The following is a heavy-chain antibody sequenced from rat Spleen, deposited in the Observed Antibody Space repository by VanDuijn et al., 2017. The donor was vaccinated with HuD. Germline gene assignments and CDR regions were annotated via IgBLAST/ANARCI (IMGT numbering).Heavy chain of an antibody. V-gene: IGHV5-7*01. J-gene: IGHJ3*01. D-gene: IGHD5-1*01. CDR2: ISYDARRT. Sequence: EVQLVESGGGLVQPGRSLKLSCAASGITFSDYYMAWVRQAPKKGLEWVATISYDARRTYYRDSVKGRFTISRDNAKTILYLQMDSLRSEDTATYFCASRTGNWFAYWGQGTLVTVSS. CDR1: GITFSDYY. CDR3: ASRTGNWFAY.